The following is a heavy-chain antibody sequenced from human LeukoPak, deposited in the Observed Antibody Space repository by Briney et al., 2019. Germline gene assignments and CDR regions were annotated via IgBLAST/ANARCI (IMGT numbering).Heavy chain of an antibody. Sequence: GGSLRLSCAASGFTFSSYEMSWVRQAPGQGLEWVSVIYSGGSTYYADSVKDRFTISRDNSKNTLYLQMNSLRAEDTAVYYCARTGNPPTGDYWGQGTLVTVSS. CDR3: ARTGNPPTGDY. CDR1: GFTFSSYE. V-gene: IGHV3-53*01. J-gene: IGHJ4*02. CDR2: IYSGGST. D-gene: IGHD1-1*01.